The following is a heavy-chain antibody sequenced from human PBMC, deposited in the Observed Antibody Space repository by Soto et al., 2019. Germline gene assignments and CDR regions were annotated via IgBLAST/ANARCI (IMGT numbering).Heavy chain of an antibody. J-gene: IGHJ4*02. CDR3: ARDRYSGYNSQFDY. D-gene: IGHD5-12*01. Sequence: PGASVKVSCKASGYIFTGYYIHWVRQAPGQGLEWMGWINPNTRGTHSAQRFQGRVTMTRDTSISTAYMELSSLRSDDSAVYYCARDRYSGYNSQFDYWGQGTLVTVS. CDR1: GYIFTGYY. CDR2: INPNTRGT. V-gene: IGHV1-2*02.